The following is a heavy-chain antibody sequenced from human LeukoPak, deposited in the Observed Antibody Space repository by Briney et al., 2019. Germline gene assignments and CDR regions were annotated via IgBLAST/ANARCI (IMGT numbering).Heavy chain of an antibody. CDR1: GGSFSGYY. V-gene: IGHV4-34*01. J-gene: IGHJ4*02. CDR2: INHSGST. CDR3: ARVLLSGYLGPLDY. D-gene: IGHD3-22*01. Sequence: SETLSLTCAVYGGSFSGYYWSWIRQPPGKGLEWIGEINHSGSTNYNPSLKSRVTISVDTSKNQFSLKLSSVTAADTAVYYCARVLLSGYLGPLDYWGQGTLVTVSS.